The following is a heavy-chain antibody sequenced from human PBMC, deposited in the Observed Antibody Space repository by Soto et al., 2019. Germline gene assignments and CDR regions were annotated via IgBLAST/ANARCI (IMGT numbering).Heavy chain of an antibody. Sequence: GSLRLSCAASQSTFSSYSMSWVRQAPGKGLEWVSAISGSGGATYLADAVKCRFTISIDNSKNRLYLQMNSMRAEDTAVSYCAKATLRVVHPLVFDHWGQGGLGPVSS. V-gene: IGHV3-23*01. CDR2: ISGSGGAT. CDR1: QSTFSSYS. D-gene: IGHD3-3*01. J-gene: IGHJ4*02. CDR3: AKATLRVVHPLVFDH.